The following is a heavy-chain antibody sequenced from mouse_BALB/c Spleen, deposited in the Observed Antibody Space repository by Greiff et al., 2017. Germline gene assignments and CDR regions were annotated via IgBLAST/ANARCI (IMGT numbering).Heavy chain of an antibody. Sequence: VQLQESGAELARPGASVKMSCKASGYTFTSYTMHWVKQRPGQGLEWIGYINPSSGYTNYNQKFKDKATLTADKSSSTAYMQLSSLTSEDSAVYYCARSIYYDYEGRYYFDYWGQGTTLTVSS. CDR3: ARSIYYDYEGRYYFDY. CDR1: GYTFTSYT. CDR2: INPSSGYT. V-gene: IGHV1-4*01. D-gene: IGHD2-4*01. J-gene: IGHJ2*01.